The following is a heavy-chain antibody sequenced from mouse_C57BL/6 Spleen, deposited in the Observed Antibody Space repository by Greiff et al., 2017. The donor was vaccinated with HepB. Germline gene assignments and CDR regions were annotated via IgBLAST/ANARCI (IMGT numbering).Heavy chain of an antibody. J-gene: IGHJ2*01. Sequence: VQLKESGPELVKPGASVKISCKASGYSFTDYNMNWVKQSNGKSLEWIGVINPNYGTTSNNQKFKGKATLTVDQSSSTVYMQLNSLTSEYSAVYYCARAYYDHDEGYFDYWGQGTTLTVSS. V-gene: IGHV1-39*01. CDR2: INPNYGTT. D-gene: IGHD2-4*01. CDR1: GYSFTDYN. CDR3: ARAYYDHDEGYFDY.